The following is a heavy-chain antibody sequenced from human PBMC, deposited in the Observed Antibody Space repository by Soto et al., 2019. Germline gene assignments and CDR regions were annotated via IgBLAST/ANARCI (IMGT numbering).Heavy chain of an antibody. V-gene: IGHV1-2*02. CDR2: INPNSGGT. J-gene: IGHJ4*02. D-gene: IGHD5-12*01. CDR1: GYTFTGYY. CDR3: ARDRHIVATIFDY. Sequence: GSVKVSCKASGYTFTGYYMHWVRQAPGQGLEWMGWINPNSGGTNYAQKFQGRVTMTRDTSTSTVYMELSSLRSEDTAVYYCARDRHIVATIFDYWGQGTLVTVSS.